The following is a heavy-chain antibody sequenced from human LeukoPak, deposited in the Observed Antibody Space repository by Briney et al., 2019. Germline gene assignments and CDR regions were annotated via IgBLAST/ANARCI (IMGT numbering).Heavy chain of an antibody. CDR2: IIPIFGTA. D-gene: IGHD2-2*01. CDR1: GGTFSSYA. Sequence: SVKVSCKASGGTFSSYAISWVRQAPGQGLEWMGGIIPIFGTANYAQKFQGRVTITADESTSTAYMELSSLRSADTAVYYCARGGLYCSSTSCYQDYWGQGTLVTVSS. CDR3: ARGGLYCSSTSCYQDY. V-gene: IGHV1-69*13. J-gene: IGHJ4*02.